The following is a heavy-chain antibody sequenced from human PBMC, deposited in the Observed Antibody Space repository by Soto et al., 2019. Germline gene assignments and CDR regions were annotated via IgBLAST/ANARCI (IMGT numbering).Heavy chain of an antibody. V-gene: IGHV3-30*18. CDR3: AKELSGFYYYYGLDV. J-gene: IGHJ6*02. CDR2: ISYDGSNK. CDR1: GFTFSSYG. Sequence: SLRLSCAASGFTFSSYGMHWVRQAPGKGLEWVAVISYDGSNKYYADSVKGRFTISRDNSKNTLYLQMNSLRAEDTAVYYCAKELSGFYYYYGLDVWGQGTTVTVSS. D-gene: IGHD6-19*01.